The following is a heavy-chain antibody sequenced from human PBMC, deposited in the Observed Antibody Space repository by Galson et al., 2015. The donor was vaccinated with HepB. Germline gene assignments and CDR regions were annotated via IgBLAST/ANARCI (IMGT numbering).Heavy chain of an antibody. J-gene: IGHJ1*01. D-gene: IGHD6-13*01. CDR3: ARSDPARGSSSWYYYFQH. CDR2: IYYSGST. CDR1: GGSISNYY. V-gene: IGHV4-59*01. Sequence: ETLSLTCTVSGGSISNYYWSWIRQPPGKGLEWIGYIYYSGSTNYNSSLKSRVTISVDTSKDQVSLKVSSVTAADTAVYYCARSDPARGSSSWYYYFQHWGQGTLVTVSS.